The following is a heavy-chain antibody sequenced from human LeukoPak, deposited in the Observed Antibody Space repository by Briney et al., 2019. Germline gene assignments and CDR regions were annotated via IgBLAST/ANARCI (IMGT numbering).Heavy chain of an antibody. D-gene: IGHD6-6*01. Sequence: PSETLSLTCTVSGGSISGYYWSWIRQPPGKGLEWIGDIFSTGSTNYRPSLKSRITISKDTSRKQFSLQLSSVTAADTAVYYCARNARPQYYYHMDVWGKGTTVIVSS. CDR1: GGSISGYY. CDR3: ARNARPQYYYHMDV. J-gene: IGHJ6*03. CDR2: IFSTGST. V-gene: IGHV4-59*01.